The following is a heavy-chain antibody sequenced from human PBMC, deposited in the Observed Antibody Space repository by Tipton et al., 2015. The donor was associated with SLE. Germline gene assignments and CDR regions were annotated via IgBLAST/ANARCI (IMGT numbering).Heavy chain of an antibody. CDR3: ARGGLGSHDRNLDV. V-gene: IGHV3-11*01. D-gene: IGHD3-10*01. CDR2: IRRSGNSI. Sequence: LSLTCSVSGGSISSNHWIWIRQAPGKGLECVSYIRRSGNSIYYADSVTGRFTISGDSAKNSLYLQMDSLRAEDTAVYYCARGGLGSHDRNLDVWGQGTTVTVSS. CDR1: GGSISSNH. J-gene: IGHJ6*02.